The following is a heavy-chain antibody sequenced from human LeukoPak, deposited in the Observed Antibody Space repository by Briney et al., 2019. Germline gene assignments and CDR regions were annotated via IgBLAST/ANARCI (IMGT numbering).Heavy chain of an antibody. D-gene: IGHD3-22*01. V-gene: IGHV4-39*01. J-gene: IGHJ4*02. CDR1: GGSISSSSYY. CDR3: ARRKYYYDSNLVEYFDY. CDR2: IYYSGST. Sequence: SETLSLTCTVSGGSISSSSYYWGWICQPPGKGLEWIGSIYYSGSTYYNPSLKSRVTISVDTSKNQFSLKLSSVTAADTAVYYCARRKYYYDSNLVEYFDYWGQGTLVTVSP.